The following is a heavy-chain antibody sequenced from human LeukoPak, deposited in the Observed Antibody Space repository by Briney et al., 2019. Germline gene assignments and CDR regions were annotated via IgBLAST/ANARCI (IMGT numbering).Heavy chain of an antibody. CDR3: AKDRRIYSSGYYYYFDY. CDR2: ISDSGGST. V-gene: IGHV3-23*01. CDR1: GFTFSSYA. D-gene: IGHD3-22*01. J-gene: IGHJ4*02. Sequence: GGSLRLSCAASGFTFSSYAMSWVRQAPGKGLEWVSVISDSGGSTYYADSVKGRFTISRDNSKNTLYLQMNSLRAEDTAVYYCAKDRRIYSSGYYYYFDYWGQGTLVTVSS.